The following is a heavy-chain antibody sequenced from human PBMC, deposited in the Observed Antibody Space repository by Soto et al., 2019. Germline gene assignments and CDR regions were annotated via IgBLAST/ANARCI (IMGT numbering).Heavy chain of an antibody. V-gene: IGHV3-48*01. CDR1: GFTFSSYN. Sequence: GGSLRLSCAASGFTFSSYNMNWVRQSPGKGLEWVSYISSSGSIIYYADSVKGRFTVSRDEAKNSLYLQMNSLRVEDTAVYYCARDAGIALTGNYYGRDVWGQVTTVTVSS. CDR2: ISSSGSII. D-gene: IGHD6-13*01. J-gene: IGHJ6*02. CDR3: ARDAGIALTGNYYGRDV.